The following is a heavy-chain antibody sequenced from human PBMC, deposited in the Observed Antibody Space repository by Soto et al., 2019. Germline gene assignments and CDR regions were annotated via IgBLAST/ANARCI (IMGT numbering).Heavy chain of an antibody. CDR1: GFTFSSYW. Sequence: EVQLVESGGGLVQPGGSLRLSCAASGFTFSSYWMHWVRQAPGKGLVWVSRINSDGSSTSYADSVKGRFTISRDNAKNTLYLQMNSLRAEDTAVYYFARVLRYFDWVRYMDVWGKGTTVTVSS. J-gene: IGHJ6*03. CDR3: ARVLRYFDWVRYMDV. CDR2: INSDGSST. D-gene: IGHD3-9*01. V-gene: IGHV3-74*01.